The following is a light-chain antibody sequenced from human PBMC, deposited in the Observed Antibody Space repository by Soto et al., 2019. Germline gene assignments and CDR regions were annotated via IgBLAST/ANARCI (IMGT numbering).Light chain of an antibody. J-gene: IGKJ5*01. CDR2: AAS. CDR1: QSISNY. CDR3: QQRYSAPIT. V-gene: IGKV1-39*01. Sequence: DVPMTQSPSSLSASVGDRVIITCRASQSISNYLNWYQQKPGKAPKLLIFAASSLQSGVPSRFSGTGSGTNFTLTISSLQPEDFAAYYCQQRYSAPITFGQGTRLEIK.